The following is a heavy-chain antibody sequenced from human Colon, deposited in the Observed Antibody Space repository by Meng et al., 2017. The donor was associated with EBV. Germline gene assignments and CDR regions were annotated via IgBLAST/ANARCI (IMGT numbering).Heavy chain of an antibody. J-gene: IGHJ5*02. V-gene: IGHV4-39*01. CDR1: GGSISTSGYY. CDR2: IGHSGFT. Sequence: QSQLQESGPGLVKPSXXPSLTCCVSGGSISTSGYYWGWIRQPPGKGLEWIGSIGHSGFTYYTPSLKSRVAVSLDTSKSQFSLMLTSVTAADTAVYYCVRSSAWVRTGFDPWGQGTLFNVSS. D-gene: IGHD6-19*01. CDR3: VRSSAWVRTGFDP.